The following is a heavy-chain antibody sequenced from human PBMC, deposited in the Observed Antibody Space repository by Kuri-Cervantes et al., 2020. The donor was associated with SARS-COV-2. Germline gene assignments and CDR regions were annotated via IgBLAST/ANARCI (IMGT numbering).Heavy chain of an antibody. CDR1: GGSISSYY. V-gene: IGHV4-59*01. Sequence: SETLSLTCTVSGGSISSYYLSWIRQPPGKGLEWIGYIYYSESTNYNPSLKSRVTISVDTSKNQFSLKLSSVTAAYTAVYYCARDFSGRLTGEHYYYYYMDVWGKGTTVTVSS. J-gene: IGHJ6*03. CDR2: IYYSEST. CDR3: ARDFSGRLTGEHYYYYYMDV. D-gene: IGHD7-27*01.